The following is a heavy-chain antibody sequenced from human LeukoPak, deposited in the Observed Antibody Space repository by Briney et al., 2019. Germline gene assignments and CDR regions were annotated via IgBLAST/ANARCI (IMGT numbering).Heavy chain of an antibody. V-gene: IGHV4-34*01. Sequence: PSETLSLTCAVYGGSFSGYYWSWIRQPPGKGLEWVGEINHSGSTNYNPSLKSRVTISVDTSKNQFSLKLSSVTAADTAVYYCARELVPYDAFDIWGQGTMVTVSS. J-gene: IGHJ3*02. CDR1: GGSFSGYY. CDR3: ARELVPYDAFDI. CDR2: INHSGST. D-gene: IGHD6-13*01.